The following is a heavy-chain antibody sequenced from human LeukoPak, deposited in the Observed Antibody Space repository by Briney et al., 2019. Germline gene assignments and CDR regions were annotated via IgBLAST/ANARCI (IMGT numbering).Heavy chain of an antibody. CDR1: GFTFSSYA. CDR3: AKVAYSYGYRPLFDY. J-gene: IGHJ4*02. CDR2: ISGSGGST. V-gene: IGHV3-23*01. D-gene: IGHD5-18*01. Sequence: PGGSLRLSCAASGFTFSSYAMSWVRQAPGKGLELVSAISGSGGSTYYADSVKGRFTISRDNSKNTPYLQMNSLRAEDTAVYYCAKVAYSYGYRPLFDYWGQGTLVTVSS.